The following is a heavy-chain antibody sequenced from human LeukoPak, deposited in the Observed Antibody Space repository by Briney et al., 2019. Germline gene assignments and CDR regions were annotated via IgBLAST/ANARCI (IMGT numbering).Heavy chain of an antibody. CDR1: GFTFSSFA. D-gene: IGHD2-21*02. CDR3: AKGLKLLFSHAFDI. V-gene: IGHV3-23*01. J-gene: IGHJ3*02. Sequence: GGSLRLSCAASGFTFSSFAMSWVRQAPGKGLEWVSTISGSGGSTNYADSVKGRFTFSRDNSKNTLYLQMNSLRAEDTAVYYCAKGLKLLFSHAFDIWGQGTMVTVSS. CDR2: ISGSGGST.